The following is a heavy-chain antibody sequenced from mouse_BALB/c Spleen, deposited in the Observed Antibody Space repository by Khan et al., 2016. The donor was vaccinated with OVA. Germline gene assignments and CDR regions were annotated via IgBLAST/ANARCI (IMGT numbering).Heavy chain of an antibody. D-gene: IGHD3-3*01. CDR2: INPKNGGT. CDR1: GYTFPEYT. CDR3: ARDEGRY. J-gene: IGHJ4*01. Sequence: VQLQQSGPELVKPGASVKISCKTSGYTFPEYTVHWVKQSLGKSLDWIGVINPKNGGTAYNQKFKGKATLTVDKSSSPAYMEFRSLTSEDSAVSYCARDEGRYWGQGTSVTVAS. V-gene: IGHV1-18*01.